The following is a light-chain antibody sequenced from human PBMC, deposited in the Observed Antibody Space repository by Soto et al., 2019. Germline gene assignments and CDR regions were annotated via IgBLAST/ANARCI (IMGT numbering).Light chain of an antibody. V-gene: IGKV4-1*01. J-gene: IGKJ1*01. CDR3: PQYYTTRWP. Sequence: DLVPARSPYSVDASLGARATITCKSSQSALSSSNNKNYLAWYQQKPGQSPKLLIYWASTRESGVPDRFSGSGSGTDFTLTISSLHTEDVAVYYCPQYYTTRWPSGQRTKV. CDR2: WAS. CDR1: QSALSSSNNKNY.